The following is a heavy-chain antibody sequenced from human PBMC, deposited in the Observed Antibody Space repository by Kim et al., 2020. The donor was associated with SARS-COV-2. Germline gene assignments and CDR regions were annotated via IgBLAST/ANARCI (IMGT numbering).Heavy chain of an antibody. CDR3: AKYGRLGVIDS. J-gene: IGHJ4*02. Sequence: GGSLRLSCTASGFTFSNYAMTWVRHVAGEGLQWISSISHSGASTHSTDSLKGRFTISRDNSESTVFLQMDRLAAEDTGIYYCAKYGRLGVIDSWGQGTLVTVSS. CDR1: GFTFSNYA. D-gene: IGHD7-27*01. CDR2: ISHSGAST. V-gene: IGHV3-23*01.